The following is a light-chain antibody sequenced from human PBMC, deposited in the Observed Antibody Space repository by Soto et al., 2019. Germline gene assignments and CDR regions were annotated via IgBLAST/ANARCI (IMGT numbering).Light chain of an antibody. J-gene: IGLJ2*01. Sequence: QSVLTQPPSASGTPGQRVTISCSGSSSNIGSNDAFWYQQLPGTAPKLLIYRSNQRPSGVPDRFSGSKSGTSASLAISGLRSEDEADYYCASWDYSLGAVLFGGGTKVTVL. V-gene: IGLV1-47*01. CDR2: RSN. CDR1: SSNIGSND. CDR3: ASWDYSLGAVL.